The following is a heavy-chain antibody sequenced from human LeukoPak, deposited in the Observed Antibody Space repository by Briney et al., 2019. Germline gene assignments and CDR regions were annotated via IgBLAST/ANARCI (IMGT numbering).Heavy chain of an antibody. Sequence: PGGSLRLSCAASGFTFSSYSMNWVRQAPGKGLEWVSSISSSGTYIYYTDSMKGRFTISRDNAKNTLYLQMNSLRAGDTAVYYCARVGSGSYYAYWGQGTLVTVSS. CDR3: ARVGSGSYYAY. CDR2: ISSSGTYI. J-gene: IGHJ4*02. D-gene: IGHD1-26*01. V-gene: IGHV3-21*01. CDR1: GFTFSSYS.